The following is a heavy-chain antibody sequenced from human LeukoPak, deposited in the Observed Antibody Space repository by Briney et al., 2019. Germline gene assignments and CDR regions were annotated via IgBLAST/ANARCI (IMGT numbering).Heavy chain of an antibody. CDR2: GYYSGST. CDR1: GGSISSDC. CDR3: ARQNVKRSYSFDP. D-gene: IGHD1-26*01. V-gene: IGHV4-59*01. Sequence: TSETLSLTCAVSGGSISSDCWSWSRHRPGNGLEWMGFGYYSGSTSYNPSLNIRGTISVDASKNKFSLKLRAVTAAATAVYYCARQNVKRSYSFDPWGQGTLVTVSS. J-gene: IGHJ5*02.